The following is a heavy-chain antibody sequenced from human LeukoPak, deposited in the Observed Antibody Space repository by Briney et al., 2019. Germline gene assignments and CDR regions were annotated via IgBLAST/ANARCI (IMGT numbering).Heavy chain of an antibody. CDR1: GGSIGSSSYY. V-gene: IGHV4-39*01. J-gene: IGHJ4*02. D-gene: IGHD6-19*01. CDR2: IYYSGST. Sequence: SETLSLTCTVSGGSIGSSSYYWGWIRQPPGTGLEWIGSIYYSGSTYYNPSPKSRVTISVDTSENQFSLKLSSVTAADTAVYYCSTVAGKRFDYWGQGTLVTVSS. CDR3: STVAGKRFDY.